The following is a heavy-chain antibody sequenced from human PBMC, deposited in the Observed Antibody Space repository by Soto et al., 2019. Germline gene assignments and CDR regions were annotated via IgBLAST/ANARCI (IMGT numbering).Heavy chain of an antibody. Sequence: SQTLSLTCAISGDSVSSNSAAWDWIRQSPSRGLEWLGRTYYRSKWYNDYAVSVKSRITINPGTSKNQFSLQLNSVTPEDTAVYYCARDDWSGYYPTYYYYYGMDVWGQGTTVTVSS. D-gene: IGHD3-3*01. CDR1: GDSVSSNSAA. J-gene: IGHJ6*02. V-gene: IGHV6-1*01. CDR3: ARDDWSGYYPTYYYYYGMDV. CDR2: TYYRSKWYN.